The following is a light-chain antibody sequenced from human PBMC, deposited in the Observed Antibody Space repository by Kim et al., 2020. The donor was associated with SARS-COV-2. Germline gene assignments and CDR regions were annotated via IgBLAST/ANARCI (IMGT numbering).Light chain of an antibody. V-gene: IGKV1-5*03. J-gene: IGKJ2*01. CDR3: QQNDRYSST. CDR2: RTS. Sequence: DIQMTQSPSTLSASVGDTVTITCRASQTISNWLAWYQQKPGKAPKLLIYRTSALETGVPSRFRGSGSWTEFTLTIYSLQPDDFATYYCQQNDRYSSTFGQGTKLEIK. CDR1: QTISNW.